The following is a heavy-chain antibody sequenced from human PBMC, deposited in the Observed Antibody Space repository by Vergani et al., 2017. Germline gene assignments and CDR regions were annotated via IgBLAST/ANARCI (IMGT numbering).Heavy chain of an antibody. D-gene: IGHD2-8*01. J-gene: IGHJ6*03. CDR1: GFTLSSHA. CDR2: IWYDGSKE. V-gene: IGHV3-33*01. CDR3: ARSGYCAHGVCYMTYYYYMGV. Sequence: QVQLEESGGGVVQPGRSLRLSCAGSGFTLSSHAMHWVRQAPGKGLEWVAFIWYDGSKEYYADSVKGRFTISRDNSKNTLYLQMNNLRAADTAVYYCARSGYCAHGVCYMTYYYYMGVWGKRATVTVSS.